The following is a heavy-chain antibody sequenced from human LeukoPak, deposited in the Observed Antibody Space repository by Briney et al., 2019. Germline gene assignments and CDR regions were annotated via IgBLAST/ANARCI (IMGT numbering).Heavy chain of an antibody. Sequence: SETLSLTCTVSGGSIISYYWSWIRQPPGKGLEWIGYISYSGSTNYNPSLKSRVTISVDTSRNQFSLKLSSVTAADTAVYYCGRGRWGGSGGYYNVLDYWGQGTLVTVSS. CDR3: GRGRWGGSGGYYNVLDY. D-gene: IGHD3-10*01. V-gene: IGHV4-59*01. CDR2: ISYSGST. CDR1: GGSIISYY. J-gene: IGHJ4*02.